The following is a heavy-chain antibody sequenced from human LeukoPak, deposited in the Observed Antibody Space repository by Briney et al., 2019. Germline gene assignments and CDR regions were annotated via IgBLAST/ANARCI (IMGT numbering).Heavy chain of an antibody. D-gene: IGHD3-10*01. V-gene: IGHV1-8*01. Sequence: ASVKVSCKASGYTFTSYDINWVRQATGQGLEWMGWMNPNSGNTGYAQKFQGRVTMTRNTSIRTAYMELSSLRSEDTAVYYCSTYGSGRKFDNWGQGTLVTVSS. J-gene: IGHJ4*02. CDR3: STYGSGRKFDN. CDR1: GYTFTSYD. CDR2: MNPNSGNT.